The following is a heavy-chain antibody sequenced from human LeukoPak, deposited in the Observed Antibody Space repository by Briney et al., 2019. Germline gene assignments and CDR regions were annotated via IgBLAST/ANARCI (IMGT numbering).Heavy chain of an antibody. CDR2: VYYGAST. V-gene: IGHV4-59*01. Sequence: SETLSLTCTVSGGSISSYYWSWIRQPPGKGLEWIGYVYYGASTNYSPSLKSRVTISVDTSKNQFSLKLTSVTAADTAVYYCASLLRGTFDIWGQGTVVTVSS. CDR3: ASLLRGTFDI. J-gene: IGHJ3*02. CDR1: GGSISSYY.